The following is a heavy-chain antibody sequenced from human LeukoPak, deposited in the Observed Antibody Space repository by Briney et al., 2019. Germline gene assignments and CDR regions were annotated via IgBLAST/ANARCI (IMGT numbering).Heavy chain of an antibody. CDR2: IYPGDSDS. CDR3: ARYYYDSGGYYSDTFDI. J-gene: IGHJ3*02. CDR1: GYIFTRFW. V-gene: IGHV5-51*01. Sequence: GESLKISCKGSGYIFTRFWIGWVRQMPGKGLEWMGIIYPGDSDSKYSPSFQGQVTISADKSVSTAYLQWSSLKASDTAMYYCARYYYDSGGYYSDTFDIWGQGTMVTVTS. D-gene: IGHD3-22*01.